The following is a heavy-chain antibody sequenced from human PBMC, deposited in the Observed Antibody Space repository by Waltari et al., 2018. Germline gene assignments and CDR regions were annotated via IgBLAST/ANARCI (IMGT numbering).Heavy chain of an antibody. D-gene: IGHD3-3*01. V-gene: IGHV4-59*08. J-gene: IGHJ4*02. CDR3: ASYDFWSGYHY. CDR1: GGSISRYY. Sequence: QVQLQESGPGLVKPSETLSLTCTVSGGSISRYYWSWIRQPPGKGLEWIGYIYYSGSTNYNPSLKSRVTISVDTSKNQFSLKLSSVTAADTAVYYCASYDFWSGYHYWGQGTLVTVSS. CDR2: IYYSGST.